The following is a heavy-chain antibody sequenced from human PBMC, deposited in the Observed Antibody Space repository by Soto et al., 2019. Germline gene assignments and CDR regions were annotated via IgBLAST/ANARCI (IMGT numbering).Heavy chain of an antibody. CDR3: VRPSYLDY. CDR1: GFTFRNYW. J-gene: IGHJ4*02. CDR2: IKQDGSER. V-gene: IGHV3-7*01. Sequence: EEQLVESGGGLVQPGGSLRLSCAGSGFTFRNYWMGWVRQAPGKRLEWVAKIKQDGSERSYADSVKGRFTISRDNAKNSLYLQMSSRGADDAAVYYCVRPSYLDYGGQGILVIVSS.